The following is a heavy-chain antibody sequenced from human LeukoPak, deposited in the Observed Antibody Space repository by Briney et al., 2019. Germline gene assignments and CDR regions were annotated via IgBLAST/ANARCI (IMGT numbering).Heavy chain of an antibody. CDR2: INPNGGGP. J-gene: IGHJ4*02. V-gene: IGHV1-2*02. CDR3: ATGLFSYYYGSGA. Sequence: ASVTVSCTASGNIFTVYYLHWVRQAPGQGLEWMGWINPNGGGPKYAPKFQGRVTMTRDTSINTVYMELSRLRSDDTAVYYCATGLFSYYYGSGAWGQGTLGTVAS. D-gene: IGHD3-10*01. CDR1: GNIFTVYY.